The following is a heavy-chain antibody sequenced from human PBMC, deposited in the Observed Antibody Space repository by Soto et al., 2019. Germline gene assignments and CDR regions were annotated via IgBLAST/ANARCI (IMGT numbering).Heavy chain of an antibody. D-gene: IGHD4-4*01. CDR2: VGHSGSLI. V-gene: IGHV3-48*01. CDR1: GFTFSDFS. J-gene: IGHJ4*02. CDR3: VRDLIYSFDS. Sequence: VQLVESGGGLVQPGGSLRLSCAASGFTFSDFSFNWVRQAPGKGLEWVSYVGHSGSLIYYADTVKGRFTISRDNARNSLYLQMNGLRAEDTAVYYCVRDLIYSFDSLGQVTLVTVSS.